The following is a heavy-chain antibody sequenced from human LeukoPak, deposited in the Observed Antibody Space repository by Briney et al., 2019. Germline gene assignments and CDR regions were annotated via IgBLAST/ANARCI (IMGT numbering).Heavy chain of an antibody. J-gene: IGHJ4*02. Sequence: GGSLRLSCAASGFTFSGSAMHWVRQASGKGLEWVGRIRSKTNSYATAYAASVKGRFTISRDDSKNTAYLQMNSLKTEDTAVYYCTRYYYGGSGYYYLFDYWGQGTLVTVSS. CDR3: TRYYYGGSGYYYLFDY. CDR2: IRSKTNSYAT. CDR1: GFTFSGSA. V-gene: IGHV3-73*01. D-gene: IGHD3-22*01.